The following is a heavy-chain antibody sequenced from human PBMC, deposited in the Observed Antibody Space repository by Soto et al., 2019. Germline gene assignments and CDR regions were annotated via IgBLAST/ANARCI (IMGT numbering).Heavy chain of an antibody. CDR2: INHSGST. V-gene: IGHV4-34*01. Sequence: TSETLSLTCAVYGGSFSGYYWSWIRQPPGKGLEWIGEINHSGSTNYNPSLKSRVTISVDTSKNQFSLKLSSVTAADTAVYYCARGEVKKNAYYDFWSGYYTSFDYWGQGTLVTVSS. CDR1: GGSFSGYY. CDR3: ARGEVKKNAYYDFWSGYYTSFDY. D-gene: IGHD3-3*01. J-gene: IGHJ4*02.